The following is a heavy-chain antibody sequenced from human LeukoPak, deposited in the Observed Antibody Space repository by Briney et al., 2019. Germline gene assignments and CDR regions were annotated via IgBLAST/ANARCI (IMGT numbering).Heavy chain of an antibody. J-gene: IGHJ4*02. CDR1: GYTFTSYG. Sequence: ASVKVSCKASGYTFTSYGISWVRQAPGQGLEWMGWISAYNGNTNYAQKLQGRVTMTTDTSTSTAYMELRSLRSDDTAVYYCARDYRLYCSSTSCYKGYFNYWGQGTLVTVSS. CDR3: ARDYRLYCSSTSCYKGYFNY. D-gene: IGHD2-2*02. V-gene: IGHV1-18*01. CDR2: ISAYNGNT.